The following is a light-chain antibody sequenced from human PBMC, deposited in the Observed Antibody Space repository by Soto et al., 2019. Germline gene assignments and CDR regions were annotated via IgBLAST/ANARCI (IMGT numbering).Light chain of an antibody. CDR2: GAS. CDR3: QQYNNWPLT. CDR1: QSVNNN. Sequence: EIVMTQSPATLSVSPGERATLSCRASQSVNNNLAWYQQKPGQAPRLLIYGASTRPPGIPARCRGSGSGTGFTLTISSLQSEDFAVYYCQQYNNWPLTFGGGTKVEIK. J-gene: IGKJ4*01. V-gene: IGKV3-15*01.